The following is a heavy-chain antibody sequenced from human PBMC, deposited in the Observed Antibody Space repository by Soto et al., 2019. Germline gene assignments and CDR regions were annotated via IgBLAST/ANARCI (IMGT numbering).Heavy chain of an antibody. J-gene: IGHJ3*02. CDR2: IYYSGST. CDR1: GGSISSYY. D-gene: IGHD2-21*01. Sequence: QVQLQESGPGLVKPSETLSLTCTVSGGSISSYYWSWIRQPPGKGLEWIGYIYYSGSTNYNPSLRSRATISVATSKNQFSLKLSSVTAADTAVYYCAREPSIVVESAFDIWGQGTMVTVSS. V-gene: IGHV4-59*01. CDR3: AREPSIVVESAFDI.